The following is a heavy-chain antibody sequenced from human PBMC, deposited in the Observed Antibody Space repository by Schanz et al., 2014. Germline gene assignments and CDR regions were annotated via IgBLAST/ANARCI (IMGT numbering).Heavy chain of an antibody. CDR1: GFTFSSYA. J-gene: IGHJ6*02. CDR3: ARPLGPNYYYYGLDV. Sequence: QVQLVESGGGVVQPGRSLRLSCAASGFTFSSYAVHWVRQAPDKGLVWVAVTSSDGSLKYYADSVKGRFTISRDNAKNTLYLQMNSLRAEDTAVYYCARPLGPNYYYYGLDVWGQGTTVTVSS. V-gene: IGHV3-30*04. CDR2: TSSDGSLK.